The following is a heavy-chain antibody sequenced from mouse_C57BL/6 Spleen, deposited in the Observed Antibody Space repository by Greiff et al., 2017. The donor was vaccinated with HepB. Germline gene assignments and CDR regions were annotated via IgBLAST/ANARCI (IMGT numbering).Heavy chain of an antibody. CDR3: ARPTVVAADYYAMDY. J-gene: IGHJ4*01. CDR1: GFNIKDYY. V-gene: IGHV14-2*01. CDR2: IDPEDGET. D-gene: IGHD1-1*01. Sequence: EVKLQESGAELVKPGASVKLSCTASGFNIKDYYMHWVKQRTEQGLEWIGRIDPEDGETKYAPKFQGKATITADTSSNTAYLQLSSLTSEDTAVYYCARPTVVAADYYAMDYWGQGTSVTVSS.